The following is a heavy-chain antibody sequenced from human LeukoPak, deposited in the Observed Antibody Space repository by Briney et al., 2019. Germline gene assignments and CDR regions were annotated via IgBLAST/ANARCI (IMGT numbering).Heavy chain of an antibody. CDR3: TRTWGDDYVWGSYRHNFDY. CDR1: GFIFSDSA. D-gene: IGHD3-16*02. Sequence: PGGSLRLSCAASGFIFSDSAMHWVRQASGKGLEWVGRIRSKANSYATAYAESVKGRFTISRDDSKDTAYLQMNSLKTEDTAVYYCTRTWGDDYVWGSYRHNFDYWGQGILVTVSS. CDR2: IRSKANSYAT. J-gene: IGHJ4*02. V-gene: IGHV3-73*01.